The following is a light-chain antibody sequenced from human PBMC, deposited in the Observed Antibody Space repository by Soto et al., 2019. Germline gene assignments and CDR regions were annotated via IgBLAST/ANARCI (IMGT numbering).Light chain of an antibody. CDR1: QTISSW. CDR2: KAS. V-gene: IGKV1-5*03. Sequence: DIQMTQSPPTLSGSVVDRFTITFRASQTISSWLAWYQQKPGQAPKLLIYKASTLKSGVPSRFSGSGSGTDFTLTISRLEPEDFAVYYCQQYGSSPATFGQGTKVDIK. CDR3: QQYGSSPAT. J-gene: IGKJ1*01.